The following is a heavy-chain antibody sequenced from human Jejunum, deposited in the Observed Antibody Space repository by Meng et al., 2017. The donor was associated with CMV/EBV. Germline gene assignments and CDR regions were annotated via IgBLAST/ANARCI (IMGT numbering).Heavy chain of an antibody. CDR2: ISLGNGQT. D-gene: IGHD7-27*01. V-gene: IGHV1-18*04. Sequence: QVHLLQSGAEVKKPGASVKISCKTSGYTFTDHNIGWVRQAPGQGLEWVGWISLGNGQTVYGHKVQGRATVTTDTSTSTAYMELRSLRSDDTAMYYCARDVWGFDYWGQGTLVTVSS. CDR1: GYTFTDHN. J-gene: IGHJ4*02. CDR3: ARDVWGFDY.